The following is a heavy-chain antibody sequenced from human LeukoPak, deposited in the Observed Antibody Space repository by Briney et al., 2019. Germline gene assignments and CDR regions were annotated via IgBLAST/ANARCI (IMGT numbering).Heavy chain of an antibody. CDR2: ISAYNGNT. CDR3: ARVSGSGAPRNNDFWSGGTNYYYYYMDV. J-gene: IGHJ6*03. CDR1: GYTFTSYG. D-gene: IGHD3-3*01. V-gene: IGHV1-18*01. Sequence: GASVKVSCKASGYTFTSYGISWVRQAPGQGLEWMGWISAYNGNTNYAQKLQGRVTMTTDTSTSTAYMELRSLRSDDTAVYYCARVSGSGAPRNNDFWSGGTNYYYYYMDVWGKGTTVTVSS.